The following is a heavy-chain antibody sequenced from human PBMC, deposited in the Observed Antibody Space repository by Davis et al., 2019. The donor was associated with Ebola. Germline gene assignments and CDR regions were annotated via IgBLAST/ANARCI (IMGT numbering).Heavy chain of an antibody. CDR2: IWYDGSNK. J-gene: IGHJ6*02. Sequence: PGGSLRLSCAASGFTFSSYGMHWVRQAPGKGLEWVAVIWYDGSNKYYADSVKGRFTISRDNSKNTLYLQMNSLRAEDTAVYYCARALGYCSSTSCYPANYYYYGMDVWGQGTTVTVSS. CDR1: GFTFSSYG. CDR3: ARALGYCSSTSCYPANYYYYGMDV. D-gene: IGHD2-2*01. V-gene: IGHV3-33*01.